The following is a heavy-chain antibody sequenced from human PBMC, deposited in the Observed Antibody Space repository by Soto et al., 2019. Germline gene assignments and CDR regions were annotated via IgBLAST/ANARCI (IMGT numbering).Heavy chain of an antibody. CDR3: ARDGDGYNYASRDGMDV. CDR1: GGSISSSNW. D-gene: IGHD5-12*01. V-gene: IGHV4-4*02. CDR2: IYHSGST. J-gene: IGHJ6*02. Sequence: PSETLSLTCAVSGGSISSSNWWSWVRQPPGKGLEWIGEIYHSGSTNYNPSLKSRVTISVDKSKNQFSLKLSSVTAADTAVYYCARDGDGYNYASRDGMDVWGQGTTVTVSS.